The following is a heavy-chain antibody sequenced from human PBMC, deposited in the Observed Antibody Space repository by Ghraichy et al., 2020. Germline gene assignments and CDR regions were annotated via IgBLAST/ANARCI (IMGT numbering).Heavy chain of an antibody. V-gene: IGHV4-39*07. J-gene: IGHJ4*02. Sequence: SETLSLTCTVSGGSISSSSYYWGWIRQPPGKGLEWIGSIYYSGSTYYNPSLKSRVTISVDTSKNQFSLKLSSVTAADTAVYYCARDSHKTGYAPTYFDYWGQGTLVTVSS. CDR1: GGSISSSSYY. CDR3: ARDSHKTGYAPTYFDY. CDR2: IYYSGST. D-gene: IGHD3-9*01.